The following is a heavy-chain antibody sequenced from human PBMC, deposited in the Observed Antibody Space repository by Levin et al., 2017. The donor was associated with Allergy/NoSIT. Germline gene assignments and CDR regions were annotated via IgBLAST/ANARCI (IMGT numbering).Heavy chain of an antibody. J-gene: IGHJ4*02. CDR2: IYYSGST. V-gene: IGHV4-39*07. Sequence: PSETLSLTCTVSGGSISSSSYYWGWIRQPPGKGLEWIGSIYYSGSTYYNPSLKSRVTISVDTSKNQFSLKLSSVTAADTAVYYCARESSGSYLTPFDYWGQGTLVTVSS. CDR3: ARESSGSYLTPFDY. D-gene: IGHD1-26*01. CDR1: GGSISSSSYY.